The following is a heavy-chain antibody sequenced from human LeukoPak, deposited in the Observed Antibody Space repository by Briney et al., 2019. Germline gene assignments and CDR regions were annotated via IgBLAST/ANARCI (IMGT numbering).Heavy chain of an antibody. CDR1: GITFSNFV. CDR2: ISGSGGNT. CDR3: AKGNLLTGYYVPFYFDY. Sequence: PGGSLRLSCAASGITFSNFVMSWVRQARGKGLEWVSGISGSGGNTYYADSVKGRFTISRDNSKNTLFLQMHSLRAEDTAVYYCAKGNLLTGYYVPFYFDYWGQGTLVTVS. V-gene: IGHV3-23*01. D-gene: IGHD3-9*01. J-gene: IGHJ4*02.